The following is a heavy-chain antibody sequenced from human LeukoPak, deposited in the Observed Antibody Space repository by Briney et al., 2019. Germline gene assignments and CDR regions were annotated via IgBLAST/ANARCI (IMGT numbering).Heavy chain of an antibody. J-gene: IGHJ4*02. V-gene: IGHV4-34*01. D-gene: IGHD4-17*01. CDR3: TRMTTGHDY. Sequence: SETLSLTCAVSGVSFNDYYWSWVRQTPGRGLEWIGEINHSGYTNDSPSLKSRVTLSIDTSRKQSSLNLRSVTVADTGIYYCTRMTTGHDYWGQGTLVTVSS. CDR1: GVSFNDYY. CDR2: INHSGYT.